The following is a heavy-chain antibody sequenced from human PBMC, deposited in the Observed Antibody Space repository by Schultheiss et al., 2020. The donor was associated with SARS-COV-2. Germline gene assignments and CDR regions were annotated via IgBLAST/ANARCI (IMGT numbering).Heavy chain of an antibody. Sequence: GESLKISCAASGFTFSSYWMHWVRQAPGKGLVWVSRINSDGSSTSYADSVKGRFTISRDNAKNTLYLQMNSLRAEDTAVYYCARGAVVPRGYWGQGTLVTVSS. CDR3: ARGAVVPRGY. D-gene: IGHD2-15*01. CDR1: GFTFSSYW. V-gene: IGHV3-74*01. J-gene: IGHJ4*02. CDR2: INSDGSST.